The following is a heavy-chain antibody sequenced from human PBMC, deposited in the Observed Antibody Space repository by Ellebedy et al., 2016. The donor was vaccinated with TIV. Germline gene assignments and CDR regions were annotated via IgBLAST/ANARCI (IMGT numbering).Heavy chain of an antibody. Sequence: GESLKISCAASGFTFSSYGMHWVRQAPGKGLEWVAVISPDGSNKNYADSVKGRFIISRDISKNTLYLQMNSLRSEDTAVYYCAKVGGTTVTTHLLEHDGFDLWGPGTMVTVS. J-gene: IGHJ3*01. CDR2: ISPDGSNK. V-gene: IGHV3-30*18. CDR3: AKVGGTTVTTHLLEHDGFDL. D-gene: IGHD4-17*01. CDR1: GFTFSSYG.